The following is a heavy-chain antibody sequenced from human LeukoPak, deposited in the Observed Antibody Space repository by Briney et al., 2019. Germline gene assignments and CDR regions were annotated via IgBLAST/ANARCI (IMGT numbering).Heavy chain of an antibody. CDR1: GFTFSSYA. CDR2: ISGSGGST. J-gene: IGHJ6*03. Sequence: GGSLRLSCAASGFTFSSYAMSWVRQAPGKGLEWVSAISGSGGSTYYADSVKGRFTISRDNSKNTLYLQMNSLRAEDTAVYYCAKDSSVLYYYYYMDVWGKGTTVTVSS. D-gene: IGHD6-19*01. V-gene: IGHV3-23*01. CDR3: AKDSSVLYYYYYMDV.